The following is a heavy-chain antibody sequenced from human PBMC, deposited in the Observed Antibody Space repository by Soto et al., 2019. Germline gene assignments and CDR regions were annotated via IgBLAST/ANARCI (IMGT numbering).Heavy chain of an antibody. V-gene: IGHV3-9*01. D-gene: IGHD3-22*01. CDR3: AKGLVKRERITMIVVVTPFDP. Sequence: EVQLVESGGSLVQPGRSLRLSCAASGFTFDDYAMHWVRQAPGKGLEWVAGLSWSSGSIGYGDSVKGRFTISRDNAKNSLYLQMNSLRAEDTALYYCAKGLVKRERITMIVVVTPFDPWGQGTLSPSPQ. J-gene: IGHJ5*02. CDR1: GFTFDDYA. CDR2: LSWSSGSI.